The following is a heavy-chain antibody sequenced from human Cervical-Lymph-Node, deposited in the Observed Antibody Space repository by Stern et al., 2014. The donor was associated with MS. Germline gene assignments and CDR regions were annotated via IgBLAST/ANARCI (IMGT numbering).Heavy chain of an antibody. D-gene: IGHD3-9*01. CDR2: ISYDGSNK. CDR3: ARDLAELNFDWLLYE. CDR1: GFTFSSYA. J-gene: IGHJ4*02. Sequence: VQLVESGGGVVQPGRSLRLSCAASGFTFSSYAMHWVRQAPGKGLEWVAVISYDGSNKYYADSVKGRFTISRDNSKNTLYLQMNSLRAEDTAVYYCARDLAELNFDWLLYEWGQGTLVTVSS. V-gene: IGHV3-30*01.